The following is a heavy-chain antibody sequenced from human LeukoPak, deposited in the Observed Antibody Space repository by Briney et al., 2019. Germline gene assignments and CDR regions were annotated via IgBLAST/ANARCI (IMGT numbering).Heavy chain of an antibody. CDR3: ARDRAAGCSGGSCYHNWFDP. J-gene: IGHJ5*02. CDR1: GFFFTSCW. Sequence: GSLRLSCEASGFFFTSCWMTWVRQAPGKGLEWVANIKQDGSEKNYVDSVKGRFSISRDNAKNSLFLQMNSLRAEDTAVYYCARDRAAGCSGGSCYHNWFDPWGQGTLVTVSS. CDR2: IKQDGSEK. D-gene: IGHD2-15*01. V-gene: IGHV3-7*01.